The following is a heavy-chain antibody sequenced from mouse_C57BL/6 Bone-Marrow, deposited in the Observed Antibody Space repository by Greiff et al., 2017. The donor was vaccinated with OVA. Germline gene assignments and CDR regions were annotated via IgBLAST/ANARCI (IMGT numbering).Heavy chain of an antibody. CDR1: GYSFTGYY. J-gene: IGHJ3*01. D-gene: IGHD1-1*01. CDR2: INPSTGGT. Sequence: VHVKQSGPELVKPGASVKISCKASGYSFTGYYMNWVKQSPEKSLEWIGEINPSTGGTTYNQKFKAKATLTVDKSSSTAYMQLKRLTSEDSAVYYCAREGYYGSSYWFAYWGQGTLVTVSA. V-gene: IGHV1-42*01. CDR3: AREGYYGSSYWFAY.